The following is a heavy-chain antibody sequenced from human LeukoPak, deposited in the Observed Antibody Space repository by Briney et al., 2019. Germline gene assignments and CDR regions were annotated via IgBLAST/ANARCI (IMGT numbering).Heavy chain of an antibody. D-gene: IGHD3-10*01. Sequence: SETLSLTCTVSGDSISSYYWSWIRQPPGKGLEWIGYIYYSGSTNYNPSLKSRVTISVDTSKNQFSLKLSSVTAADTAVYHCARGVGYGSGSYYPDYWGQGTLVTVSS. CDR3: ARGVGYGSGSYYPDY. CDR1: GDSISSYY. V-gene: IGHV4-59*01. CDR2: IYYSGST. J-gene: IGHJ4*02.